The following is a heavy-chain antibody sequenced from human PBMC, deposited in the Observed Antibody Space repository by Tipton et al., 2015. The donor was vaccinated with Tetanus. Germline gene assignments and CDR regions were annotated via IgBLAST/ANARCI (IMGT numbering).Heavy chain of an antibody. V-gene: IGHV4-39*01. D-gene: IGHD6-19*01. CDR3: TRLPRQWLAHGDY. CDR2: IYHSGYT. Sequence: TLSLTCTVSGGSINSSYYWGWIRQPPGKGLEWIGSIYHSGYTYYKASLKSRLSLSVDTSKGQFSLSLRSVTAADTAVYYCTRLPRQWLAHGDYWGQGALVTVSS. J-gene: IGHJ4*02. CDR1: GGSINSSYY.